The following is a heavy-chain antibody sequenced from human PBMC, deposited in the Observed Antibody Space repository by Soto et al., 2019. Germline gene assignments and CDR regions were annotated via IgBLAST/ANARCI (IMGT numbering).Heavy chain of an antibody. J-gene: IGHJ6*02. Sequence: GGSLRLSCAASGFTFSSYAMSWVRQAPGKGLEWVSAISGSGGSTYYADSVKGRFTISRDNSKNTLNLQMNSLRAEDTAVYYCATPGGWICSSPHYYSYAMHFRGPGPMLTVFS. CDR3: ATPGGWICSSPHYYSYAMHF. CDR2: ISGSGGST. V-gene: IGHV3-23*01. CDR1: GFTFSSYA. D-gene: IGHD6-6*01.